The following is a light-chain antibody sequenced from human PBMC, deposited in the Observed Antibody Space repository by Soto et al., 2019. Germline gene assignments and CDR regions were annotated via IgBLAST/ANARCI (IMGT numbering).Light chain of an antibody. V-gene: IGKV1-39*01. J-gene: IGKJ2*01. CDR1: QSISSY. CDR2: AAS. CDR3: QQSYSTPYT. Sequence: DIQMTQSPSSLSASVGDRVTITCRASQSISSYLNWYQQKPGKAPKLLIYAASSLQSGVPLSFSGSGSGTDFTLTISSLQHEDIATYYCQQSYSTPYTFGQGTKLEIK.